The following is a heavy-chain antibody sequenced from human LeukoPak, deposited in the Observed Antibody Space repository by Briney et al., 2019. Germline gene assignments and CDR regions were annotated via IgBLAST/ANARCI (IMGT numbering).Heavy chain of an antibody. J-gene: IGHJ6*03. V-gene: IGHV3-64*02. CDR3: ARAPTVTIYYYYYMDV. D-gene: IGHD4-17*01. CDR1: GFTFNSYA. Sequence: PGGSLRLSCAASGFTFNSYAMHWVRQAPGKGLEYVSAISSNGGSTYYADSVKGRFTISRDNSKNTLYLQMGSLRAEAMAVYYCARAPTVTIYYYYYMDVWGKGTTVTVSS. CDR2: ISSNGGST.